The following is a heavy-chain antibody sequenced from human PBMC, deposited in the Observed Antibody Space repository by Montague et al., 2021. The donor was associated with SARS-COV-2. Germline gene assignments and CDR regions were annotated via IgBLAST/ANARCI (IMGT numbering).Heavy chain of an antibody. CDR1: GDSVNTNQ. J-gene: IGHJ3*01. V-gene: IGHV4-59*02. CDR3: ARLIGSGWTDAFDF. CDR2: VFYTGST. Sequence: SXTLSLTCVVSGDSVNTNQWTWVRQPPGKGLEWIGHVFYTGSTKYNPSLESRVTISIDTSKNQFALRLNSVSAADTAIYYCARLIGSGWTDAFDFWGQGTMVTVSS. D-gene: IGHD6-19*01.